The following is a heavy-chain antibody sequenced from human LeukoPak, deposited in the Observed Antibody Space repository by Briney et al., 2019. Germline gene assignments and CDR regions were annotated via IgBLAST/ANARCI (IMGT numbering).Heavy chain of an antibody. V-gene: IGHV3-23*01. CDR3: AKGNYYDSSGYSGLWYFDY. J-gene: IGHJ4*02. Sequence: GGSLRLSCAASGFTFDEHAMNWVRQAPGKGLEWVSTISGSGGSTYYADSVKGRFTISRDNSKNTLYLQMNSLRAEDTAVYYCAKGNYYDSSGYSGLWYFDYWGQGTLVTVSS. CDR1: GFTFDEHA. CDR2: ISGSGGST. D-gene: IGHD3-22*01.